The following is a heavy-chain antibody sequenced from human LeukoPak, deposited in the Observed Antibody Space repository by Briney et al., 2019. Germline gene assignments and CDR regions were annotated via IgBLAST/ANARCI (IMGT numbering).Heavy chain of an antibody. CDR3: ARVPLIFGVVAEELDAFDI. J-gene: IGHJ3*02. Sequence: GASVKVSCKASGYTFTSYGISWVRQAPGQRLEWMGWISAYNGNTNYAQKLQGRVTMTTDTSTSTAYMELRSLRSDDTAVYYCARVPLIFGVVAEELDAFDIWGQGTMVTVSS. CDR2: ISAYNGNT. CDR1: GYTFTSYG. V-gene: IGHV1-18*01. D-gene: IGHD3-3*01.